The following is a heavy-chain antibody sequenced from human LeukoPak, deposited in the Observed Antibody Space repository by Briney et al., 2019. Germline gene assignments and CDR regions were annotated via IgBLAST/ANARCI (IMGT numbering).Heavy chain of an antibody. V-gene: IGHV4-34*01. CDR3: ARVRTTVTSNWFDP. Sequence: PSETLSLTCAVYGGSFSGYYWSWIRQPPGKGLEWIGEINHSESTSTNYNPSLKSRVTISVDASRKQFSLKLSSVTAADTAVYYCARVRTTVTSNWFDPWGQGTLVTVSS. CDR2: INHSESTST. CDR1: GGSFSGYY. D-gene: IGHD4-17*01. J-gene: IGHJ5*02.